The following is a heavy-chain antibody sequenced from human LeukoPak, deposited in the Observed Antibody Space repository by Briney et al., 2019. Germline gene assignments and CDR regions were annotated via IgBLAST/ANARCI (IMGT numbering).Heavy chain of an antibody. CDR1: GDSMSSGDYY. V-gene: IGHV4-30-4*08. J-gene: IGHJ4*02. Sequence: SETLSLTCTVSGDSMSSGDYYWSWIRQPPGKGLEWIGYVYFSGTTYYNPSLESRVTISVDTSKSHFSLRLSSVTAADTAVYYSARFYVVVGLDYWGQGTLVTVSS. CDR3: ARFYVVVGLDY. D-gene: IGHD2-21*01. CDR2: VYFSGTT.